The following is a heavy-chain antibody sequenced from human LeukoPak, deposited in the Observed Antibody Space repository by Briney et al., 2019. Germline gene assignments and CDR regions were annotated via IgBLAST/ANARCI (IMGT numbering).Heavy chain of an antibody. J-gene: IGHJ4*02. V-gene: IGHV3-74*01. CDR2: INSDGYSI. D-gene: IGHD6-19*01. Sequence: PGGSLRLSCAASGFTFSSYWMHWVRQAPGKGLVWLSRINSDGYSISYADSVKGRFTIYRDNSKNTLYLQMNTLTAEDTAMYYCARGVAVAGTDYWGQGTLVTVSS. CDR3: ARGVAVAGTDY. CDR1: GFTFSSYW.